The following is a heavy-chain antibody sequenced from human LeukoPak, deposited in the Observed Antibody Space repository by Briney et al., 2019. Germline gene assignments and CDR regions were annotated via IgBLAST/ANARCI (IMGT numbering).Heavy chain of an antibody. Sequence: ASVEVSCKASGYTFTSYYMHWVRQAPGQGLEWMGIINPSGGSTSYAQKFQGRVTMTRDTSTSTVYMELSSLRSEDTAVYYCARVFKELRDQLRNAFDIWGQGTMVTVSS. CDR1: GYTFTSYY. V-gene: IGHV1-46*01. D-gene: IGHD1-7*01. CDR2: INPSGGST. J-gene: IGHJ3*02. CDR3: ARVFKELRDQLRNAFDI.